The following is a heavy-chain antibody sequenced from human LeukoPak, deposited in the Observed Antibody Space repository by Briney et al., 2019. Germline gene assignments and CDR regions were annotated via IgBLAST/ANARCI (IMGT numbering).Heavy chain of an antibody. CDR3: ARDVFSSSWYPLTGYYYYMDV. V-gene: IGHV4-4*07. CDR2: IYTSGST. Sequence: PSDTLSLTCTVAGGSISRYYWSWIRQPAGKGLEWIGRIYTSGSTNYNPSLKSRVTISVDTSKNQFSLKLSSVTAADTAVYYCARDVFSSSWYPLTGYYYYMDVWGKGTTVTISS. J-gene: IGHJ6*03. D-gene: IGHD6-13*01. CDR1: GGSISRYY.